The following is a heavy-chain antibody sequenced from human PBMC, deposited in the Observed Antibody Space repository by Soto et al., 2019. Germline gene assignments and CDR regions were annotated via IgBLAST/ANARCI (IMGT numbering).Heavy chain of an antibody. CDR3: ASSVAVAGPFDY. CDR2: INAGNGNT. Sequence: QVQLVQSGAEVKKPGASVKVSCKASGYTFTSYAMHWVRQAPGQGLEWMGWINAGNGNTKYSQKFQGRVTITRDTYASTAYMELSSLRSEDTAVYYCASSVAVAGPFDYWGQGTLVTVSS. J-gene: IGHJ4*02. CDR1: GYTFTSYA. D-gene: IGHD6-19*01. V-gene: IGHV1-3*01.